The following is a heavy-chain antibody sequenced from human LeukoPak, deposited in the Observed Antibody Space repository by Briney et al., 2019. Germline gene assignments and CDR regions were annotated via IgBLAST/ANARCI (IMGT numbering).Heavy chain of an antibody. V-gene: IGHV4-39*07. CDR1: GGSISSSSYY. Sequence: SETLSLTRTVSGGSISSSSYYWGWIRQPPGKGLEWIGSIYYSGSTYYNPSLKSRVTISVDTSKNQFSLKLSSVTAADTAVYYCARALSSGYVSRPLDAFDIWGQGTMVTVSS. J-gene: IGHJ3*02. CDR3: ARALSSGYVSRPLDAFDI. D-gene: IGHD5-12*01. CDR2: IYYSGST.